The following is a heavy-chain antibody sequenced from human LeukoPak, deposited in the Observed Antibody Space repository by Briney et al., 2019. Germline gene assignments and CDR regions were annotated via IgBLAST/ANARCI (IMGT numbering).Heavy chain of an antibody. D-gene: IGHD3-10*01. V-gene: IGHV1-69*04. CDR1: GGTFSSYA. Sequence: GSSVKVSCKASGGTFSSYAISWVRQAPGQGLEWMGRIIPILGIAIYAQKFQGRVTITADKSTSTAYMELSSLRSEDTAVYYCASSAGYYYGSGREGNWFDPWAREPWSPCPQ. CDR3: ASSAGYYYGSGREGNWFDP. CDR2: IIPILGIA. J-gene: IGHJ5*02.